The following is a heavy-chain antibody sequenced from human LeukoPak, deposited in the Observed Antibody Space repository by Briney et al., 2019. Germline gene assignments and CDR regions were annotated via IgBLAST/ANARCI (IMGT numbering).Heavy chain of an antibody. CDR2: IYYIGTT. V-gene: IGHV4-61*01. CDR1: GGYFSSSYY. J-gene: IGHJ6*02. Sequence: SETLSLTCTVSGGYFSSSYYWSWIRQHPGKGLEWIGYIYYIGTTNYNPSLKSRVTIAVDASKSQFSLNVSSVTAADTAVYYCARVPTIFGSQYYGMDVWGQGTTVTVSS. CDR3: ARVPTIFGSQYYGMDV. D-gene: IGHD3-3*01.